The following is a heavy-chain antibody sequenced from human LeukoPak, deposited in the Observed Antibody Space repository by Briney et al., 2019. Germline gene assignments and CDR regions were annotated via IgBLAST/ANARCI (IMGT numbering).Heavy chain of an antibody. J-gene: IGHJ4*02. CDR1: GFTFSSYG. D-gene: IGHD2-15*01. CDR2: ISYDGSNK. V-gene: IGHV3-30*18. Sequence: GGSLRLSCAASGFTFSSYGMHWVRQAPGKGLEWVAVISYDGSNKYYADSVKGRFTISRDNSKNTLYLQMNSLRAEDTAVYYCAKCAGGSCHGRRGIDYWGQGTLVTASS. CDR3: AKCAGGSCHGRRGIDY.